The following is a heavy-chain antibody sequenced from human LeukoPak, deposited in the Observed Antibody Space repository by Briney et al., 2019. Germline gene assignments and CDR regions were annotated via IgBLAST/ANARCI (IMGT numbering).Heavy chain of an antibody. Sequence: GGSLRLSCAASGFTFSSFAMNWVRQAPGKGLECVSAISGGGGSTYSADSVKGRFTISRDNSKNTLYLQMNSLRADDTAVYYCAKMGVPTPSPFDYWGQGTLVTVSS. CDR2: ISGGGGST. D-gene: IGHD1-26*01. J-gene: IGHJ4*02. CDR3: AKMGVPTPSPFDY. V-gene: IGHV3-23*01. CDR1: GFTFSSFA.